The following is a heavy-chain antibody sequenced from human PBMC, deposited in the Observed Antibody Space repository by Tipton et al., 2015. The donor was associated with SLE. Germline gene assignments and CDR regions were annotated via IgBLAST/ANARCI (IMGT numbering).Heavy chain of an antibody. Sequence: SLRLSCAASGFIFSSYSMNWVRQAPGKGLEWVSSISSSSSYIYYADSVKGRFTISRDNAKNSLYLQMNSLRAEDTALYYCAKGGCSSTSCYPDYWGQGTLVTVSS. CDR3: AKGGCSSTSCYPDY. D-gene: IGHD2-2*01. V-gene: IGHV3-21*04. J-gene: IGHJ4*02. CDR2: ISSSSSYI. CDR1: GFIFSSYS.